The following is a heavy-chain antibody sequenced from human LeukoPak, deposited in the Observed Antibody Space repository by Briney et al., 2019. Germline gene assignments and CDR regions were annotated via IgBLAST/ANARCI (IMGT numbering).Heavy chain of an antibody. CDR3: ARLTATDIEFDY. D-gene: IGHD1-26*01. V-gene: IGHV4-39*01. Sequence: SETLSLTCTVSGDSFSNSSYYWGWIRQPPGKGLEWIGDVYYSGSTYYNPSLKSRVTISLDTSNNQFSLKLNSVTAADTAVYYCARLTATDIEFDYWGQGTLVTVSS. J-gene: IGHJ4*02. CDR1: GDSFSNSSYY. CDR2: VYYSGST.